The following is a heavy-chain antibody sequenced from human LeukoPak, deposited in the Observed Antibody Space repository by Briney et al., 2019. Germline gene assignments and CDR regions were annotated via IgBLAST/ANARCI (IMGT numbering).Heavy chain of an antibody. CDR1: GFTFDDYG. CDR3: ARDVSPYYDFWSGKREYYYYYYMDV. D-gene: IGHD3-3*01. CDR2: INWNGGST. V-gene: IGHV3-20*04. J-gene: IGHJ6*03. Sequence: GGSLRLSCAASGFTFDDYGMSWVRQAPGKGLEWVSGINWNGGSTGYADSVKGRFTISRDNAKNSLYLQMNSLRAEDTALYYCARDVSPYYDFWSGKREYYYYYYMDVWGKGTTVTVSS.